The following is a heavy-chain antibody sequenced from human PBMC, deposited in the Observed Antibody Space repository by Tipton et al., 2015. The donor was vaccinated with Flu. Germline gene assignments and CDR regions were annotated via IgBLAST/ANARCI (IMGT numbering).Heavy chain of an antibody. J-gene: IGHJ4*02. Sequence: GLVKPSETLSLTCTVSGYSITSGSFWGWIRQPPGKGLEWIGKIYHSGTTYYNPSLRSRVTISVDTSKNQFSLKLSSVTAADTAVYYCARRPPDYVWGSWRSGYYDYWGPGTLVTVSS. CDR2: IYHSGTT. CDR1: GYSITSGSF. D-gene: IGHD3-16*01. CDR3: ARRPPDYVWGSWRSGYYDY. V-gene: IGHV4-38-2*02.